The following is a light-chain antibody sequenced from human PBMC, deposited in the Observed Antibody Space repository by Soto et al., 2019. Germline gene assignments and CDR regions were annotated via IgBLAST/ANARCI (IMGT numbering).Light chain of an antibody. V-gene: IGLV2-23*01. CDR1: GRDVGSCDL. J-gene: IGLJ1*01. CDR3: CSYVGSNTDV. CDR2: EGN. Sequence: QPVLTQPASVSGSPGQSITISCTGAGRDVGSCDLVSWYQQHPGKVPKLIIYEGNKRPSGISNRFSTSKSGNTASLTISGLQAEDEADYYCCSYVGSNTDVFGTGTKVTVL.